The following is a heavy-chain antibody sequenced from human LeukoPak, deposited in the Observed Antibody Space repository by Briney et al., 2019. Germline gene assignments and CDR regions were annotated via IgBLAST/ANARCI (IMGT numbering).Heavy chain of an antibody. V-gene: IGHV3-23*01. CDR1: GFTISSYA. CDR3: ARVLGGSYCGMDV. J-gene: IGHJ6*02. CDR2: IGGSVGTT. Sequence: PGGSLRLSCAGSGFTISSYAMSWVRQAPGKGLEWVAAIGGSVGTTYYADSVKGRFSISRDNSKNTLYLQMNSLRAEDTAVYYCARVLGGSYCGMDVWGQGTTVTVSS. D-gene: IGHD1-26*01.